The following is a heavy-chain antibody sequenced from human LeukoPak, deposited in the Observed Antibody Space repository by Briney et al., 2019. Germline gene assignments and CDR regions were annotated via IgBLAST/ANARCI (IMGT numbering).Heavy chain of an antibody. J-gene: IGHJ4*02. CDR3: ARDNAAATAFGDY. CDR1: GFTFSSYG. Sequence: GGSLRLSCAASGFTFSSYGMHWVRQAPGKGLEWVAVIWYDGSNKYYADSVKGRFTISRDNSKNTLYLQMNSLRAEDTAVYYCARDNAAATAFGDYWGQGTLVTVSS. D-gene: IGHD6-13*01. V-gene: IGHV3-33*01. CDR2: IWYDGSNK.